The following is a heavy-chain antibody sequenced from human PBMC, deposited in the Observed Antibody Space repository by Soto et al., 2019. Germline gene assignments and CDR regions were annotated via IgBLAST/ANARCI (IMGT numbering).Heavy chain of an antibody. CDR2: IYSGGST. CDR3: ARRHSATWLFDY. V-gene: IGHV4-39*01. J-gene: IGHJ4*02. Sequence: SETLSLTCAVSGGAISGRSNYWGWIRQPPGKGLEYIGSIYSGGSTYYNPSLKSRFTLSVDATQNQFSLRLTSVTAADTAVYYCARRHSATWLFDYWGLGTLVTVS. CDR1: GGAISGRSNY. D-gene: IGHD3-9*01.